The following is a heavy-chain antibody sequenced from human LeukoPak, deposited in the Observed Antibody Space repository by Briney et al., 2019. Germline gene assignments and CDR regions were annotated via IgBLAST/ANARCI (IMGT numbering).Heavy chain of an antibody. CDR2: ISGSGGST. J-gene: IGHJ4*02. Sequence: GGSLRLSCAASGFTFNNYAMSWVRQAPGKGLEWVSGISGSGGSTCYADSVMGRFTISRDSSKDTLYLQMISLRAEDTAVYYCAKNVPCGGDCHFDYWGQGTLVTVSS. CDR3: AKNVPCGGDCHFDY. D-gene: IGHD2-21*02. V-gene: IGHV3-23*01. CDR1: GFTFNNYA.